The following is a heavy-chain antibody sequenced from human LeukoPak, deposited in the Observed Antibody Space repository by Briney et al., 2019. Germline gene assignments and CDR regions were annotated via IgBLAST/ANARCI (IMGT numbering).Heavy chain of an antibody. D-gene: IGHD6-19*01. J-gene: IGHJ4*02. CDR1: GFTFSSYA. Sequence: GGSLRLSCVASGFTFSSYAMSWVRQAPGKGLEWVSGISGSGGSTYYADSVKGRFTISRDNSKNTLFLQMNSLRTEDTAVYYCAKETYSSGWYPYFDYWGQGTLVTVSS. CDR2: ISGSGGST. V-gene: IGHV3-23*01. CDR3: AKETYSSGWYPYFDY.